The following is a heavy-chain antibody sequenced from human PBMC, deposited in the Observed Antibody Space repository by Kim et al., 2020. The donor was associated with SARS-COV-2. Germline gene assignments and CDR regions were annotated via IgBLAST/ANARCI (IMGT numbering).Heavy chain of an antibody. D-gene: IGHD4-17*01. V-gene: IGHV3-33*06. J-gene: IGHJ6*02. Sequence: GGSLRHSCAASGFTFSSYGMHWVRQAPGKGLEWVAVIWYDGSNRYYADSVKGRFTISRDNSKNTLYLQMNSLRAEDTAVYYCAKDLLTTVTTAGYGMDVWGQGTTVTVSS. CDR3: AKDLLTTVTTAGYGMDV. CDR1: GFTFSSYG. CDR2: IWYDGSNR.